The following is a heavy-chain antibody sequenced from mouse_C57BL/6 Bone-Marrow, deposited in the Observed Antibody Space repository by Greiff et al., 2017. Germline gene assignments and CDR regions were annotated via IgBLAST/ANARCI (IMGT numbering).Heavy chain of an antibody. CDR2: IYPGDGDT. J-gene: IGHJ4*01. V-gene: IGHV1-82*01. Sequence: VKLMESGPELVKPGASVKISCKASGYAFSSSWMNWVKQRPGKGLEWIGRIYPGDGDTNYNEKFKGKGTLTAEKSSSTAYMQLSSLTSEDSAVYYCAREGALTGNAMDYWGQGTTVTVSS. D-gene: IGHD4-1*01. CDR1: GYAFSSSW. CDR3: AREGALTGNAMDY.